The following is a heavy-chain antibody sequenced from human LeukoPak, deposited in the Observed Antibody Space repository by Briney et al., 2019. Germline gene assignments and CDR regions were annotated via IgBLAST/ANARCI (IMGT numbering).Heavy chain of an antibody. CDR3: ARGQGSYGDY. Sequence: PSGTLSPTCAVSGGSISNSNWWNWVRQPPGKGLEWIGEIYHSGSTNYNPSLRSRVTISVDRSKNQFALKLTSVTAADTAVYYCARGQGSYGDYWGQGTLVIVSS. J-gene: IGHJ4*02. V-gene: IGHV4-4*02. CDR2: IYHSGST. CDR1: GGSISNSNW. D-gene: IGHD5-18*01.